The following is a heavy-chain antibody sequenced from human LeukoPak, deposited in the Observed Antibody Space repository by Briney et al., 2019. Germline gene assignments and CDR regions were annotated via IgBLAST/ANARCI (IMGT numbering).Heavy chain of an antibody. Sequence: ASVKVSCKVSGYTLTELSMHWVRQAPGEGLEWMGGFDPEDGETIYAQKFQGRVTMTEDTSTDTAYMELSSLRSEDTAVYYCATGAESASGSYSVSDYWGQGTLVTVSS. J-gene: IGHJ4*02. CDR2: FDPEDGET. V-gene: IGHV1-24*01. CDR3: ATGAESASGSYSVSDY. CDR1: GYTLTELS. D-gene: IGHD1-26*01.